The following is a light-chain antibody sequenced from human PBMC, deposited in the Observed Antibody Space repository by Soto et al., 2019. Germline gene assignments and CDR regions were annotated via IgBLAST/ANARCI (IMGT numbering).Light chain of an antibody. V-gene: IGKV3D-20*01. J-gene: IGKJ1*01. CDR1: QSVSNNY. Sequence: EIVLTQSQANLSLSQGERATLSCGASQSVSNNYLDWYQQKPGLAPRLLLYDASSRVTGITNRYSGSWSGTDFSLTISRLEPEDFAVYYCHHYGRSSWFGQGTKVEIK. CDR3: HHYGRSSW. CDR2: DAS.